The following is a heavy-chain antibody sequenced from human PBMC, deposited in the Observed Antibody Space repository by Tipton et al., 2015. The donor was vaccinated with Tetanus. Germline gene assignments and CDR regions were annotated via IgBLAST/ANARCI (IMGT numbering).Heavy chain of an antibody. D-gene: IGHD3-3*01. J-gene: IGHJ4*02. Sequence: LRLSCDVYDGSFSAYYWTWIRQPPGKGLEWIGEINHTGSTNYNPSLRRRVTISVDTSKNQFSLKLSSVTAADTAVYYCARIYDFWSGYYSDHWGQGTLVTVSS. CDR1: DGSFSAYY. CDR2: INHTGST. CDR3: ARIYDFWSGYYSDH. V-gene: IGHV4-34*01.